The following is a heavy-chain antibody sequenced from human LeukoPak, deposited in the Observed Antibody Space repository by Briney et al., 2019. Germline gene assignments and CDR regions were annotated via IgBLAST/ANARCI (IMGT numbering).Heavy chain of an antibody. CDR2: FKSRTDGGKT. J-gene: IGHJ4*02. V-gene: IGHV3-15*01. Sequence: GGSLRLPCAASGITFDSAWLTWVRQGPGRGLEWVGRFKSRTDGGKTDYAAPVKGRFSISRDDSRTRVYLQMNSLNADDTALYCCTTEGYCSGGDCYSYDNWGQGALVTVSS. D-gene: IGHD2-15*01. CDR3: TTEGYCSGGDCYSYDN. CDR1: GITFDSAW.